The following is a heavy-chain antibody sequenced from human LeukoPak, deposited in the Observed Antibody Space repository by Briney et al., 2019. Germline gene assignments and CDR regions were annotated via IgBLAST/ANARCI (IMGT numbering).Heavy chain of an antibody. CDR3: AKDGNSGSYSNY. V-gene: IGHV3-23*01. J-gene: IGHJ4*02. CDR2: ISGSGGST. CDR1: GFTFSNYL. D-gene: IGHD3-10*01. Sequence: GGSLRLSCAASGFTFSNYLVTWVRQAPGKGLEWVSAISGSGGSTYYADSVKGRFTISRDNSKNTLYLQMNSLRAEDTAVYYCAKDGNSGSYSNYWGQGTLVTVSS.